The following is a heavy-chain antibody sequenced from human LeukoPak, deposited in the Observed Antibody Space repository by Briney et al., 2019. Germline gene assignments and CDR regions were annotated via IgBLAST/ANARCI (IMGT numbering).Heavy chain of an antibody. CDR1: GGSFSGYY. D-gene: IGHD6-19*01. J-gene: IGHJ6*02. V-gene: IGHV4-34*01. CDR3: ARVKIRGSSGWNTAGRYYYYGMDV. Sequence: SEPLSLTCAVYGGSFSGYYWSWIRQPPGKGLEWIGEINHSGSTNYNPSLKSRVTISVDTSKNQFSLKLSSVTAADTAVYYCARVKIRGSSGWNTAGRYYYYGMDVWGQGTTVTVSS. CDR2: INHSGST.